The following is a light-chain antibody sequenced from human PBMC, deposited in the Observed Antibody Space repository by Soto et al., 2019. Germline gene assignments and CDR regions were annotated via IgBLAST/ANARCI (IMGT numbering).Light chain of an antibody. J-gene: IGKJ1*01. Sequence: EILMTQSPATLSLSPGEGATLSCRASQSVTFNVAWYQAKPGQAPRLLIYDASTRATDIPHRFSGSGSGKEFTLTISSLQSEDFAVYYCQQYRDWPRTFGQGTKVEIK. V-gene: IGKV3-15*01. CDR1: QSVTFN. CDR3: QQYRDWPRT. CDR2: DAS.